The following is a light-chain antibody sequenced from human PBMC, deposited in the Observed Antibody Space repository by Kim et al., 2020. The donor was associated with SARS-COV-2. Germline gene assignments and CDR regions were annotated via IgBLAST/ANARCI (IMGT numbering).Light chain of an antibody. V-gene: IGLV2-14*03. CDR3: ASYTSSNTVE. CDR1: SSDVGSYNH. J-gene: IGLJ2*01. CDR2: DVS. Sequence: QSALTQPASVSGSPGQSITISCTGTSSDVGSYNHVSWHQQHPGKAPKVMIYDVSNRPSGVSNRFSGSKSGNTASLTISGLQAEDEADYYCASYTSSNTVEFGGGTQLTVL.